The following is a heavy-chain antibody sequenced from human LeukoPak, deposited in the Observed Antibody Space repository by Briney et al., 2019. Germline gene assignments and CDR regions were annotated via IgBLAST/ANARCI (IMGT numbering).Heavy chain of an antibody. CDR1: GFTFSTYG. CDR3: AKDGCGGDCYSVFDY. D-gene: IGHD2-21*02. CDR2: ISGRADLT. Sequence: PGETLRLSCAASGFTFSTYGITWVRQAPGKGLEWVSAISGRADLTFYADSVKGRFTISRDNSKNTLYLQMNSLRAEDTAVYYCAKDGCGGDCYSVFDYWGQGTLVTVSS. V-gene: IGHV3-23*01. J-gene: IGHJ4*02.